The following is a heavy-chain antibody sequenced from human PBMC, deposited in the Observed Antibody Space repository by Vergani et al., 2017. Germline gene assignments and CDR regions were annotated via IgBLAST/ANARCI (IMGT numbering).Heavy chain of an antibody. CDR3: ARGGSIAAPSYLYYFYMDV. J-gene: IGHJ6*03. CDR1: GYSFNSYG. V-gene: IGHV1-18*01. CDR2: ISGYDGKT. D-gene: IGHD6-6*01. Sequence: QVQLVQSGAEMKKPGASVTVSCKTSGYSFNSYGINWVRQAPGQGLEWLGWISGYDGKTKYVEKLQGRITVTIDTSTNSAYMELRGLRSDDTAVYYCARGGSIAAPSYLYYFYMDVWGKGTSVTVSS.